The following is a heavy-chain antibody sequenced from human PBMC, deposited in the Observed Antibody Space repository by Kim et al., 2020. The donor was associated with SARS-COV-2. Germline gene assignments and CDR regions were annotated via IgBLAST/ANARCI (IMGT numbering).Heavy chain of an antibody. V-gene: IGHV3-30-3*01. CDR1: GFTFSSYA. J-gene: IGHJ3*01. D-gene: IGHD2-2*03. CDR2: ISYDGSNK. Sequence: GGSLRLSCAASGFTFSSYAMHWVRQAPGKGLEWVAVISYDGSNKYYADSVKGRFTISRDNSKNTLYLQMNSLRAEDTAVYYCARDGYCSSTSCYKGNAF. CDR3: ARDGYCSSTSCYKGNAF.